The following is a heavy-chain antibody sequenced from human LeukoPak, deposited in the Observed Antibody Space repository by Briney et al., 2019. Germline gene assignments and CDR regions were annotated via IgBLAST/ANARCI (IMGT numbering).Heavy chain of an antibody. V-gene: IGHV3-21*01. CDR1: GFSFSSYS. D-gene: IGHD2-15*01. CDR2: ISTSSSYI. J-gene: IGHJ5*02. Sequence: GGSLRLSCAGSGFSFSSYSMNWVRQAPGKGLEWVSSISTSSSYIYYADSVKGRFTISRDNARNSLYPQMNTLRAEDTAVYSCARGADGVSSNSRGWFDPWGQGTLVTVSS. CDR3: ARGADGVSSNSRGWFDP.